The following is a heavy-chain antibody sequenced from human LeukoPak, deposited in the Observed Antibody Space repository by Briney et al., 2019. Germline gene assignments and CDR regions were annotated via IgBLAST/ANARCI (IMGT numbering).Heavy chain of an antibody. CDR1: GFIFSSYI. D-gene: IGHD1-26*01. Sequence: PGGSLRLSCSASGFIFSSYIMHWVRQAPGKGLEHVSAVSSGGGDPYYADSVKGRFTISRDNSKSTLSLQMSGLRPEDTAVYYCVKSIYSGSYYAFDYWGQGTLVTVSS. CDR3: VKSIYSGSYYAFDY. J-gene: IGHJ4*02. CDR2: VSSGGGDP. V-gene: IGHV3-64D*09.